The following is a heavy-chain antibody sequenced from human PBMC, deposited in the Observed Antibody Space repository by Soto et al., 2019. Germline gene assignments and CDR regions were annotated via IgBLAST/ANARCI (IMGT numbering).Heavy chain of an antibody. CDR1: GFTFSSNW. CDR3: VREVCSGGLCKVFDY. D-gene: IGHD2-15*01. J-gene: IGHJ4*02. Sequence: EVHLVESGGDLVQPGGSLRLSCAASGFTFSSNWMHGARQAPGKGLVWLSSIDGVGTVIPPADSVKGRFTVSRDNAKNTLYLQMNSLRAEDTAVYYCVREVCSGGLCKVFDYWGQGTPVTVSS. V-gene: IGHV3-74*01. CDR2: IDGVGTVI.